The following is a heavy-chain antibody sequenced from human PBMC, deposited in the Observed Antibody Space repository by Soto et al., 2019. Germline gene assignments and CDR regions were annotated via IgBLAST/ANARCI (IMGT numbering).Heavy chain of an antibody. CDR2: IWYDGSNK. D-gene: IGHD2-15*01. Sequence: QVQLVESGGGVVQPGRSVRLSCAASGFTFSSYGMHWVRQAPGKGLEWVAVIWYDGSNKYYADSVKGRFTISRDNSKNTLYLQMNSLRAEDTAVYYCARDCLGYCSGGSNKTLDYWGQETLVTVSS. CDR3: ARDCLGYCSGGSNKTLDY. V-gene: IGHV3-33*01. J-gene: IGHJ4*02. CDR1: GFTFSSYG.